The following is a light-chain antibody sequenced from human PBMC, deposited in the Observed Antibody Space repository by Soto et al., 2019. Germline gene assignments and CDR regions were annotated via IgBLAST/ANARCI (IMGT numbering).Light chain of an antibody. Sequence: DIQMTQSPSSLSASVGDRVTITCRSSQSIDRPLNWYQQKPGEAPNLLIYAASGLQTGVPSRFSGGASGTDFTLTISSVQLDDFATYYCQQSYTTPWTFGQGTKVEMK. CDR2: AAS. CDR3: QQSYTTPWT. V-gene: IGKV1-39*01. J-gene: IGKJ1*01. CDR1: QSIDRP.